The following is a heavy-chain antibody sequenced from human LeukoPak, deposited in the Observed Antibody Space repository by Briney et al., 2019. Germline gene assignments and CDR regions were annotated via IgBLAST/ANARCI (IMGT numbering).Heavy chain of an antibody. CDR1: GFPFSGSA. J-gene: IGHJ4*02. V-gene: IGHV3-73*01. D-gene: IGHD3-22*01. CDR2: IRSKANSYAT. Sequence: PGGPLRPSCAASGFPFSGSAMHWVGQASGKGLEWFGRIRSKANSYATAYAASVEGRFTTSRDDSKNTAYLQMNSLKTEDTAVYYCTRRGYYDSSGSGKDYWGQGTLVTVSS. CDR3: TRRGYYDSSGSGKDY.